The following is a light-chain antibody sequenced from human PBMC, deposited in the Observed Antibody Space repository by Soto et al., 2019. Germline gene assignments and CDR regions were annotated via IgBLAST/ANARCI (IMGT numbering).Light chain of an antibody. J-gene: IGKJ4*01. CDR1: QGIRNE. CDR3: LQDDDYPFT. V-gene: IGKV1-6*01. Sequence: AIQVTQSPSSLSASVGDRVTITCRASQGIRNELSWYQQKPGKAPKFLIFAASNLQSGVPSRFSGSGSGTDFTLTIRSLQPEDFETYFCLQDDDYPFTFGGGTKVDIK. CDR2: AAS.